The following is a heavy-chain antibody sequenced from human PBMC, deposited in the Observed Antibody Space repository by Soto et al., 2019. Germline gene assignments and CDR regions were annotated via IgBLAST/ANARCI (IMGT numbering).Heavy chain of an antibody. J-gene: IGHJ4*02. CDR2: ISYDGSNR. D-gene: IGHD2-2*01. CDR3: ATPGYCSSTSCLQSPLDY. CDR1: GFTFSSYG. Sequence: GGSLRLSCAASGFTFSSYGMHWVRQAPGKGLEWVAIISYDGSNRYYADSVKGRFTISRDNSKNTLFLQMNSLRAEDTAVYYCATPGYCSSTSCLQSPLDYWGQGTLVTVSS. V-gene: IGHV3-30*03.